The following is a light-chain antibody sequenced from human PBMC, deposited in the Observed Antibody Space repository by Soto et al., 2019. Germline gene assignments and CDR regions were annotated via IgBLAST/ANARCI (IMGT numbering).Light chain of an antibody. V-gene: IGKV3-20*01. CDR1: QSVSAGY. CDR3: QQYGNSPT. CDR2: ETS. J-gene: IGKJ1*01. Sequence: EIVFTQSPGTLSLSPGDSATLSCTASQSVSAGYFAWYQQKPGQAPRLIIYETSSRMTGIPDRFSGSGSGTDFTLTISRLEPEDFAVYYCQQYGNSPTFGQGTKVDI.